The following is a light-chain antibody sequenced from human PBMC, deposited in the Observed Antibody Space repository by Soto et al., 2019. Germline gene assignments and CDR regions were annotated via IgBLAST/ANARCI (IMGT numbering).Light chain of an antibody. Sequence: EIVLTQSPGTLSLSPGERATLSCRASQSISSTYLAWFQQRPGQAPRLLIYGASSRATGIPDRFSGSGSGTDFTLTISRLEPEDFAVYYCQQSGSSPRTFGPGTKVDI. CDR1: QSISSTY. V-gene: IGKV3-20*01. CDR2: GAS. CDR3: QQSGSSPRT. J-gene: IGKJ3*01.